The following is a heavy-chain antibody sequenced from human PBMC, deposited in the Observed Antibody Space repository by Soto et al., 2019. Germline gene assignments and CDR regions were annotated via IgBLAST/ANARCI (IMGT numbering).Heavy chain of an antibody. Sequence: QVQLVQSGAEVKRPGSSVKVSCKASGGTFSSNAFNWVRQAPGQGLEWMGAITPIFGTTDYAQRFQGRVTISADESTTTVYLEMGSLRDDDTAVYYCSSPTASSLFWGQGSLVTVSS. CDR1: GGTFSSNA. V-gene: IGHV1-69*01. CDR3: SSPTASSLF. CDR2: ITPIFGTT. D-gene: IGHD5-18*01. J-gene: IGHJ4*02.